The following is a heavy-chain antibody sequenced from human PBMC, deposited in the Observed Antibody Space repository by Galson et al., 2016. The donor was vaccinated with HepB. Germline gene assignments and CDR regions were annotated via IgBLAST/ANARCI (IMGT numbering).Heavy chain of an antibody. Sequence: SLRLSCAASGFTFSRYSMNWVRQAPGKGLEWVSHIRSRSSTIYYAGSVRGRFTISRDNTKNSLYLQMNSLRDEDTAVYYCARDGSSQFSSNWYVASDIRGQGTVVTVSS. D-gene: IGHD6-13*01. J-gene: IGHJ3*02. V-gene: IGHV3-48*02. CDR3: ARDGSSQFSSNWYVASDI. CDR1: GFTFSRYS. CDR2: IRSRSSTI.